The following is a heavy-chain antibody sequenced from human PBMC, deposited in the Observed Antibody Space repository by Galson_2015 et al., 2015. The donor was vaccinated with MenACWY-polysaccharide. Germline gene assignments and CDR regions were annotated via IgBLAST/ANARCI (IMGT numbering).Heavy chain of an antibody. Sequence: SETLSLTCTVSGDSISAYYWSWIRQPPGKGLEWIAYIHYSGSTNYNPSLKSRVTVSVDTSKTHFSLNLGSVTAADTAVYYCARRGGPGATRGKFDFWGQGILVTVSS. CDR1: GDSISAYY. D-gene: IGHD1-26*01. CDR2: IHYSGST. V-gene: IGHV4-59*08. CDR3: ARRGGPGATRGKFDF. J-gene: IGHJ4*02.